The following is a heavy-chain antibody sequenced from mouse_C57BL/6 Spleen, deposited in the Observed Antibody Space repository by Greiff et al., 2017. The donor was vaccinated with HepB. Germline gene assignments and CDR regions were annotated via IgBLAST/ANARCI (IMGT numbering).Heavy chain of an antibody. CDR2: INPNNGGT. J-gene: IGHJ1*03. Sequence: EVQLQQSGPELVKPGASVKISCKASGYTFTDYYMNWVKQSHGKSLEWIGDINPNNGGTSYNQKFKGKATLTVDKSSSTAYMELRSLTSEDSAVYYCARTRITTVVGYFDVWGTGTTVTVSS. D-gene: IGHD1-1*01. CDR3: ARTRITTVVGYFDV. V-gene: IGHV1-26*01. CDR1: GYTFTDYY.